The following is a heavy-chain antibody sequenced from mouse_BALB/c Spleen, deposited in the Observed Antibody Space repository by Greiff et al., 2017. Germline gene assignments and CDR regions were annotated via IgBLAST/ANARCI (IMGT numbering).Heavy chain of an antibody. CDR3: ARCSNWYFDV. CDR1: GFTFSSFG. J-gene: IGHJ1*01. Sequence: DVHLVESGGGLVQPGGSRKLSCAASGFTFSSFGMHWVRQAPEKGLEWVAYISSGSSTIYYADTVKGRFTISRDNPKNTLFLQMTSLRSEDTAMYYCARCSNWYFDVWGAGTTVTVSS. CDR2: ISSGSSTI. V-gene: IGHV5-17*02.